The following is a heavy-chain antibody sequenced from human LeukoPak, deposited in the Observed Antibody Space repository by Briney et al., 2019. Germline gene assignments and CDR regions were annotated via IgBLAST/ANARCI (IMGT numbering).Heavy chain of an antibody. D-gene: IGHD3-16*01. CDR1: GGSIRSYY. Sequence: PSETLSLTCTVSGGSIRSYYWSWIRQPPGKGLEWIGNVQDSGSTNYNPSLESRVTISVDTSKNQFSLKLNSVTAADTAVYYCARMGYFDYWGQGTLVTVSS. V-gene: IGHV4-59*08. CDR2: VQDSGST. CDR3: ARMGYFDY. J-gene: IGHJ4*02.